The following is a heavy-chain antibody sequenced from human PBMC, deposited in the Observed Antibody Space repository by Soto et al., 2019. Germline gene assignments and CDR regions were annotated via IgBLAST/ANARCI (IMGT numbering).Heavy chain of an antibody. V-gene: IGHV1-69*12. CDR2: IIPIFGTA. CDR1: GGTFSSYA. Sequence: QVQLVQSGAEVKKPGSSVKVSCKASGGTFSSYAISWVQQAPGQGLEWMGGIIPIFGTANYAQKFQGRVTITADESTSTAYMELSSLRSEDTAVYYCAGEVDTAMAVNWFDPWGQGTLVTVSS. CDR3: AGEVDTAMAVNWFDP. D-gene: IGHD5-18*01. J-gene: IGHJ5*02.